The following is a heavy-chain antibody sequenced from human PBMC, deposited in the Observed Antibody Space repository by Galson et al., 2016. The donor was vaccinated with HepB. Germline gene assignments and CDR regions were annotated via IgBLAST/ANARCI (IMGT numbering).Heavy chain of an antibody. D-gene: IGHD3-3*01. CDR2: IDPYDSYI. CDR3: AGYDFWSGSWWCAP. J-gene: IGHJ5*02. V-gene: IGHV5-10-1*01. CDR1: GYNFTSYW. Sequence: QSGAEVKQPGESLRISCKGSGYNFTSYWINWVRQMPGKGLEWMGRIDPYDSYINYSPSFQGHVTISADKSIGTAYLQWSSLKASDTAMYYCAGYDFWSGSWWCAPGGQGTLVPVSS.